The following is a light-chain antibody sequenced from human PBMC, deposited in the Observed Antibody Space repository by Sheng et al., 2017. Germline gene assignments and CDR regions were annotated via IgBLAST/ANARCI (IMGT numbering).Light chain of an antibody. Sequence: VVMTQSPATLSVSPGERATLSCRASQSVRGYLSWYQQKLGQAPSLLIYDTSKRASGVPGRFSGGGSASDFTLTINSVEPEDSALYYCHQRNSWPLTFGGGTKLEIK. CDR2: DTS. CDR1: QSVRGY. CDR3: HQRNSWPLT. V-gene: IGKV3-11*01. J-gene: IGKJ4*01.